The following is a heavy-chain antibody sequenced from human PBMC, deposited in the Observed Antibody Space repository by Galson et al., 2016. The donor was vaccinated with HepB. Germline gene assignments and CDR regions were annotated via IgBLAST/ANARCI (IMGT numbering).Heavy chain of an antibody. CDR1: AGSISSGGYY. CDR3: ATSSGYYGTLF. J-gene: IGHJ4*02. Sequence: TLSLTCTVSAGSISSGGYYWSWIRQQPGKGLEWIAYIYYSGITHHNPSLKSRVSISVDTSKNQFSLKLSSVTAADTAVYCCATSSGYYGTLFWGQGTLVTVSS. V-gene: IGHV4-31*03. D-gene: IGHD3-22*01. CDR2: IYYSGIT.